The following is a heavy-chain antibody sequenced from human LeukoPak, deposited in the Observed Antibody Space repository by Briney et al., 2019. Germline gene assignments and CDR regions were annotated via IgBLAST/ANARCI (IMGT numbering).Heavy chain of an antibody. CDR3: ARDSLFVEAAAGTL. CDR1: GGTFSSYA. CDR2: INTNTGNP. J-gene: IGHJ4*02. D-gene: IGHD6-13*01. Sequence: ASVQVSCKASGGTFSSYAISWVRQAPGQGLEWMGWINTNTGNPTYAQGFTGRFVFSLDTSVSTAYLQISSLKAEDTAVYYCARDSLFVEAAAGTLWGQGTLVTVSS. V-gene: IGHV7-4-1*02.